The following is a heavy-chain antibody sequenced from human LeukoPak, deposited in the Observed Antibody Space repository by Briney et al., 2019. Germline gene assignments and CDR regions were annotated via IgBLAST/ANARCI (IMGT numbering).Heavy chain of an antibody. J-gene: IGHJ4*02. CDR2: IKRDGSEK. CDR3: ARDKEAAVDFWSGYYPL. V-gene: IGHV3-7*01. Sequence: GGSLRLSCAASGFTFSSYWMGWVRQAPGKGLEWVANIKRDGSEKYYGDSVKGRFTVSSDNAMNSLYLQMTSLRAEDTAVYYCARDKEAAVDFWSGYYPLWGQGTLVIVSS. D-gene: IGHD3-3*01. CDR1: GFTFSSYW.